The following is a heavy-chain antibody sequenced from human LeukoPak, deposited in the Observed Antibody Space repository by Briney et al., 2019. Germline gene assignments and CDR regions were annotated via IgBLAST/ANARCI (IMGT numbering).Heavy chain of an antibody. CDR3: AKATYYDIAPGY. Sequence: SVRVSCKASGGTFSSYAISWVRQAPGQGLEWMGRIIPILGIANYAQKFQGRVTITADKSTSTAYMELSSLRSEDTAVYYCAKATYYDIAPGYWGQGTLVTVSS. CDR2: IIPILGIA. D-gene: IGHD3-9*01. V-gene: IGHV1-69*04. J-gene: IGHJ4*02. CDR1: GGTFSSYA.